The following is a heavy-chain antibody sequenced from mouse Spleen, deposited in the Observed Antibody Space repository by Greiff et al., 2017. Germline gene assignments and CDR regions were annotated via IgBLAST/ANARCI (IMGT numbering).Heavy chain of an antibody. CDR2: IRTTANGYKT. CDR1: GFTFTDYY. D-gene: IGHD1-1*01. V-gene: IGHV7-3*01. J-gene: IGHJ1*01. CDR3: ARFLDYYGSSHWYFDV. Sequence: EVKLVESGGGLVQPGGSLSLSCAASGFTFTDYYMSWVRPPPGKALDWVGFIRTTANGYKTEYSASVKGRFTISRDNSQSILYLQMNALGAEDSATYYCARFLDYYGSSHWYFDVWGAGTTVTVSS.